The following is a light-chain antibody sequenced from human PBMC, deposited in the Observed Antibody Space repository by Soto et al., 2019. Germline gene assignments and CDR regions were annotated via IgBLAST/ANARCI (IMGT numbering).Light chain of an antibody. CDR1: QGISNW. CDR2: AAS. CDR3: QQTRTFAVT. Sequence: DIQMTQSPSSVSASVGDTVTITCRASQGISNWLAWYQQKSGKAPKLLIYAASSLQSGVPSRFSGSGSGTDFTLTISNLQPEDCATYYCQQTRTFAVTFGQGTRLDIK. J-gene: IGKJ5*01. V-gene: IGKV1D-12*01.